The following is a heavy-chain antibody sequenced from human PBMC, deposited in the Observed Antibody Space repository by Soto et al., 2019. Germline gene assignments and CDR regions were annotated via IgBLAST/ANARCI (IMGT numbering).Heavy chain of an antibody. Sequence: SETLSLTCTVSGGSISSGDYYWSWIRQPPGKGLEWIGYIYYSGSTYYNPSLKSRVTISVDTSKNQFSLKLSSVTAADTAVYYCARDGGRYYDYAWGSYRYAPYYIDYWGQGTLVTVSS. CDR2: IYYSGST. CDR3: ARDGGRYYDYAWGSYRYAPYYIDY. J-gene: IGHJ4*02. D-gene: IGHD3-16*02. V-gene: IGHV4-30-4*01. CDR1: GGSISSGDYY.